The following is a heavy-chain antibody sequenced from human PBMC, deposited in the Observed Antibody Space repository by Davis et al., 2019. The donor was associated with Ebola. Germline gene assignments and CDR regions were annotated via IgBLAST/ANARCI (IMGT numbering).Heavy chain of an antibody. CDR2: IYCDDDK. J-gene: IGHJ4*02. CDR3: AHSGIHTAPWGY. Sequence: SGPTLVKLTQTLSLTCTFSGFPLSTSGVGVGWIRQPPGKALECLVLIYCDDDKRYSPSLKRRLTITKDTSKNQVVLTMTNMDPVDTATYYCAHSGIHTAPWGYWGQGTLVTVSS. V-gene: IGHV2-5*02. CDR1: GFPLSTSGVG. D-gene: IGHD5-18*01.